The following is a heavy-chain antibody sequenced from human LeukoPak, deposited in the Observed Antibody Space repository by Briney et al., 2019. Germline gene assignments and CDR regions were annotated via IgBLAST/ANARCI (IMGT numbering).Heavy chain of an antibody. CDR3: ASHKGSIAAPNDY. J-gene: IGHJ4*02. V-gene: IGHV4-39*01. Sequence: SETLSLTCTVSGGSISSSSYYWGWIRQPPGKGLEWIGSIYYSGSTYYNPSLKSRVTISVDTSKNQFSLKLSSVTAADTAMYYCASHKGSIAAPNDYWGQGTLVTVSS. CDR1: GGSISSSSYY. CDR2: IYYSGST. D-gene: IGHD6-6*01.